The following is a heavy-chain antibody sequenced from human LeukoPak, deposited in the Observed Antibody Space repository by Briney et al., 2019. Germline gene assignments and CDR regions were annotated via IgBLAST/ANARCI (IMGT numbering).Heavy chain of an antibody. Sequence: GGSLRLSCAASGFTFDSYAMSWVRQAPGRGLEWVPSISGSGSSTYYADSVKGRFTISRDNSKNTLYQQMDSLRIEDTAEYYCAKGNSARSGSYYGDYWGQGTLVTVSS. V-gene: IGHV3-23*01. CDR2: ISGSGSST. CDR3: AKGNSARSGSYYGDY. J-gene: IGHJ4*02. CDR1: GFTFDSYA. D-gene: IGHD1-26*01.